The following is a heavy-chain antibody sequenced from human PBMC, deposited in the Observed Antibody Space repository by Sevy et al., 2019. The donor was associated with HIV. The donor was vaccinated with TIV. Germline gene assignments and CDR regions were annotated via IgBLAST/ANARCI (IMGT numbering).Heavy chain of an antibody. CDR3: ATRRGHLSFDY. Sequence: SETLSLTCVVYTGSFSGYYWSWIRQPPGKGLEWIGEINHSGSTKYNPSLKSRVSISADTSKNQFSLKLSSVTAADTAVYYCATRRGHLSFDYWGQGTLVTVSS. CDR1: TGSFSGYY. CDR2: INHSGST. J-gene: IGHJ4*02. V-gene: IGHV4-34*01.